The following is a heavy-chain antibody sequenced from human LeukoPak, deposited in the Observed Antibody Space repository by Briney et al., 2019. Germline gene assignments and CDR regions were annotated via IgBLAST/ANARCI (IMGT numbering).Heavy chain of an antibody. CDR1: GGTLSSYA. V-gene: IGHV1-69*06. CDR2: IIPIFGTA. Sequence: ASVKVSCTASGGTLSSYAISWVRQAPGQGLEWMGGIIPIFGTANYAQKFQGRVTITADKSTSTAYMELSSLRSEDTAVYYCARKRPPGDGMDVWGKGTTVTVSS. J-gene: IGHJ6*04. CDR3: ARKRPPGDGMDV.